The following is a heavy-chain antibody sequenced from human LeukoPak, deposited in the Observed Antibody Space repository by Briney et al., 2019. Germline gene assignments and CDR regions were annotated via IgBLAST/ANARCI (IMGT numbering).Heavy chain of an antibody. CDR1: GGTSSSYA. J-gene: IGHJ4*02. CDR3: ASENYYGSGSYYF. D-gene: IGHD3-10*01. Sequence: SVKVSCKASGGTSSSYAISWVRQAPGQGLEWMGGIIPIFGTANYAQKFQGRVTITADESTSTAYMELSSLRSEDTAVYYCASENYYGSGSYYFGGQGTLVTVSS. CDR2: IIPIFGTA. V-gene: IGHV1-69*13.